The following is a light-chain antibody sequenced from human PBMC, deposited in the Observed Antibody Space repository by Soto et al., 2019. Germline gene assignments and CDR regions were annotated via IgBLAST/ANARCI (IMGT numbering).Light chain of an antibody. J-gene: IGKJ1*01. Sequence: EIVMTQAPATLSVSPGERATLTCMASQSVSSNLAWYQQKPGQAPRLPIYGASTRATGIPARFSGSGSGTEFTLTISSLQSEDFAVYYCQQYNNWPRTFGQGTKV. V-gene: IGKV3-15*01. CDR2: GAS. CDR1: QSVSSN. CDR3: QQYNNWPRT.